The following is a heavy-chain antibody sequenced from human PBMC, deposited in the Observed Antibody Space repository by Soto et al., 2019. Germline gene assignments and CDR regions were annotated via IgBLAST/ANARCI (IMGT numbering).Heavy chain of an antibody. CDR3: ARGEDVFLYDYMDV. D-gene: IGHD3-16*01. J-gene: IGHJ6*03. Sequence: QAQLVESGGGLVKPGGSLTLSCAVSGFKVSDYYMSWIRQAPGKGLDWVSMISRSGNTIHYADSVKGRFTISKYNAKSSLYLQMTSLSPEDTAVYYCARGEDVFLYDYMDVWGKGTTVTVS. V-gene: IGHV3-11*01. CDR1: GFKVSDYY. CDR2: ISRSGNTI.